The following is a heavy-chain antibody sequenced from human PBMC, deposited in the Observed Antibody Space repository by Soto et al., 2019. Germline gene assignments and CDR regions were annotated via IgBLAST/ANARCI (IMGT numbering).Heavy chain of an antibody. CDR2: INPSGGST. CDR1: GYTFTSYY. J-gene: IGHJ4*02. V-gene: IGHV1-46*01. Sequence: ASVKVSCKASGYTFTSYYMHWVRQAPGQGLEWMGIINPSGGSTSYAQKFQGRVTMTRDTSTSTVYMELSSLRSEDTAVYYCASAIGYCRGGSCYYFDYWGQGTLVTVSS. CDR3: ASAIGYCRGGSCYYFDY. D-gene: IGHD2-15*01.